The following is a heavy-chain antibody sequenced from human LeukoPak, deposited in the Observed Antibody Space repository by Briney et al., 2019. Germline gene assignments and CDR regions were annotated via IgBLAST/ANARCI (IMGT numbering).Heavy chain of an antibody. V-gene: IGHV4-34*01. J-gene: IGHJ3*02. D-gene: IGHD3-22*01. CDR2: INHSGST. Sequence: SETLSLTCAVYGGSFSGYYWSWIRQPPGKGLEWIGEINHSGSTNYNPSLKSRVTISVDTSKNQFSLKLSSVTAADTAVYYCARTPIRRITMIVVVRAHAFDIWGQGTMVTVSS. CDR1: GGSFSGYY. CDR3: ARTPIRRITMIVVVRAHAFDI.